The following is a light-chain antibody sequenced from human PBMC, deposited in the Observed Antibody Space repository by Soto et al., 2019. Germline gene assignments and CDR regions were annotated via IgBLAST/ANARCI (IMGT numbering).Light chain of an antibody. CDR3: QSADSSFVV. V-gene: IGLV3-25*03. Sequence: SYELTQPPSESVSPGQTARITCSGDALPKQYAYWYQQKPGQAPVLVIYKDSERPSGIPERFSGSSSGTTVTLTISGVQAEDEADYYCQSADSSFVVFGGGTKVTVL. CDR1: ALPKQY. CDR2: KDS. J-gene: IGLJ2*01.